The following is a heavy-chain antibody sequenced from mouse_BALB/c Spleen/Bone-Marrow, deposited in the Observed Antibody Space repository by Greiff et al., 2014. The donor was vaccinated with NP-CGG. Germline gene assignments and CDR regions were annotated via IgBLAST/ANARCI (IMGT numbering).Heavy chain of an antibody. V-gene: IGHV5-4*02. CDR2: ISDGGTYT. Sequence: EVQRVESGGGLVKPGESLKLSCAASGFTFSDYYMYWVRQTPEKRLEWVATISDGGTYTSYPDSVKGRFTISRDNAKNNLYLQMSSLQSEDTAMYYCTRSGKRYGAMDYWGQGTSVTVSS. CDR3: TRSGKRYGAMDY. D-gene: IGHD2-10*02. J-gene: IGHJ4*01. CDR1: GFTFSDYY.